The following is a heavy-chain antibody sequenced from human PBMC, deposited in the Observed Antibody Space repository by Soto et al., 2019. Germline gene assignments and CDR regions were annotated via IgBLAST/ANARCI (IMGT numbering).Heavy chain of an antibody. CDR3: ARDQMYYYDSSGYYWYFDL. CDR1: GGSISSYY. CDR2: IYYSGST. V-gene: IGHV4-59*01. J-gene: IGHJ2*01. Sequence: SETLSLTCTVSGGSISSYYWSWIRQPPGKGLEWIGYIYYSGSTNYNPSLKSRVTISVDTSKNQFYLKLSSVTAADTAVYYCARDQMYYYDSSGYYWYFDLWGRGTLVTVSS. D-gene: IGHD3-22*01.